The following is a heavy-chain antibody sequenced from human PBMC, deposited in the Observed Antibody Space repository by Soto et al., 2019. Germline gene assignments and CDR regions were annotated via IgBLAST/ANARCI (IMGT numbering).Heavy chain of an antibody. V-gene: IGHV1-69*12. CDR3: ASPPPHYYYYGMDV. CDR1: GGTFSSYA. J-gene: IGHJ6*02. CDR2: IIPIFGTA. Sequence: QVQLVQSGAEVKKPGSSVKVSCKASGGTFSSYAISWVRQAPGQGLEWMGGIIPIFGTANYAQKFQGRVTITADESTSTAYMERSSLRSEDTAVYYCASPPPHYYYYGMDVWGQGTTVTVSS.